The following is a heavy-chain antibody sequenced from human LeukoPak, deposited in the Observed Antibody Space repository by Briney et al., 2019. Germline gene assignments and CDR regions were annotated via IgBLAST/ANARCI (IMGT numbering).Heavy chain of an antibody. CDR2: VYYSGST. Sequence: SETLSLTCTVSGGSISSYYWSWIRQPPGKGLEWIGYVYYSGSTNYNPSLKSRVTISVDTSKNQFSLKLSSVTAADTAVYYCARGTGTAVYWGQGTLVTVSS. V-gene: IGHV4-59*01. CDR1: GGSISSYY. D-gene: IGHD6-19*01. J-gene: IGHJ4*02. CDR3: ARGTGTAVY.